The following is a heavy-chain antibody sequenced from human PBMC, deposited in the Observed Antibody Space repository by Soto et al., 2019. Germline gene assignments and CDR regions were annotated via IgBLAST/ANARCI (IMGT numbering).Heavy chain of an antibody. CDR2: IIPILGIA. J-gene: IGHJ4*02. D-gene: IGHD5-18*01. Sequence: QVQLVQSGAEVKKPGSSVKVSCKATGGTFRSYTISWVRQAPGQGLEWMGRIIPILGIANYAQKFQGRVTITADKSTSTAYMELSSLRSEHTAVYYCASHTAIHWSDLDYWGQTTLFTVSS. CDR1: GGTFRSYT. CDR3: ASHTAIHWSDLDY. V-gene: IGHV1-69*02.